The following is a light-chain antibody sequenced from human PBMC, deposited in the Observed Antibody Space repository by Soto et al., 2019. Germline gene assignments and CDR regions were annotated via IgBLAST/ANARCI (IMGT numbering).Light chain of an antibody. CDR3: QQSYSTPYT. V-gene: IGKV1-39*01. Sequence: IQLTQSPSSLSASVGDRVTITCRASQSISSYLNWYQQKPGKAPKLLIYAASSLQSGVPSRFSGSGSGTDFTLTISSLQPEDFATYYCQQSYSTPYTFGQGTKVDI. CDR2: AAS. J-gene: IGKJ2*01. CDR1: QSISSY.